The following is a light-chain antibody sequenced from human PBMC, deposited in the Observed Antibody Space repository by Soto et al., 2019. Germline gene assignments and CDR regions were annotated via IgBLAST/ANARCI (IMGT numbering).Light chain of an antibody. J-gene: IGLJ7*01. CDR1: SSDVGNYHF. V-gene: IGLV2-23*01. Sequence: QPVLTQPASVSGSPGQSITISCTGTSSDVGNYHFVSWYQQHPGKAPKLIIYEGSKRPSGVSNRFSGSKSGNTASLTISGLQSEDEADYSCCSYAGSGTWVFGGGTQLTVL. CDR3: CSYAGSGTWV. CDR2: EGS.